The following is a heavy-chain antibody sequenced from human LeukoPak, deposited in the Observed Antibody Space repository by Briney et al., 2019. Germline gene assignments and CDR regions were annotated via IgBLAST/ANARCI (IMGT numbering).Heavy chain of an antibody. Sequence: SETLSLTCTVSGGSISSYYWSWLRQPPGKGLEWIGYIYYSGSTNYNPSLKSRVTISVDTSKNQFSLKLSSVTAADTAVYYCARVHYNKYCSGGSCYSFDYWGQGTLVTVSS. V-gene: IGHV4-59*01. J-gene: IGHJ4*02. CDR2: IYYSGST. CDR3: ARVHYNKYCSGGSCYSFDY. CDR1: GGSISSYY. D-gene: IGHD2-15*01.